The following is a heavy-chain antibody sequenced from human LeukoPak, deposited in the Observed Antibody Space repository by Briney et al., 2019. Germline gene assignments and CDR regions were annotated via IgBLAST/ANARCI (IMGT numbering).Heavy chain of an antibody. CDR2: IYSGGST. CDR3: ARSYGDYSLGGAFDI. V-gene: IGHV3-53*01. Sequence: QSGGSLRLSCAASGFTVSSNYMSWVRQAPGKGLEWVSVIYSGGSTYYADSVKGRFTISRDNSKNTLYLQMNSLRAEDTAVYYCARSYGDYSLGGAFDIWGQGTMVTVSS. CDR1: GFTVSSNY. D-gene: IGHD4-17*01. J-gene: IGHJ3*02.